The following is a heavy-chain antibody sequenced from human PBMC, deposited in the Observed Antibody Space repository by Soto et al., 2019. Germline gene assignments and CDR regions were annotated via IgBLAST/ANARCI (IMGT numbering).Heavy chain of an antibody. D-gene: IGHD2-15*01. CDR3: TRPNWNWRGGSPLPYYYYGMDV. V-gene: IGHV3-73*01. CDR1: GFTFSGSA. J-gene: IGHJ6*02. Sequence: GSLRLSCAASGFTFSGSAMHWVRQASGKGLEWVGRIRSKANSYATAYAASVKGRFTISRDDSKNTAYLQMNSLKTEDTAVYYRTRPNWNWRGGSPLPYYYYGMDVWGQGTTVTVSS. CDR2: IRSKANSYAT.